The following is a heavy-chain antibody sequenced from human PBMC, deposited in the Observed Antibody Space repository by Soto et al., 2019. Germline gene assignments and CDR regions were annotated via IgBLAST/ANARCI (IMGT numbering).Heavy chain of an antibody. Sequence: SETLSLTCTVSGGSISSHYWSWIRQPPGQGLEWIGYVYYSGSTNYNPSLKSRVTISVDTSKSQFSLRLSSVTAADTAVYFCARLDGYDHYFDYCGQGALVTVSS. CDR2: VYYSGST. V-gene: IGHV4-59*08. CDR3: ARLDGYDHYFDY. CDR1: GGSISSHY. D-gene: IGHD5-12*01. J-gene: IGHJ4*02.